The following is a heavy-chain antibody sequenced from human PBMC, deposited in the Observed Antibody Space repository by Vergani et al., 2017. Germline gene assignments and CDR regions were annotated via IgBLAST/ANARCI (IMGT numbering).Heavy chain of an antibody. D-gene: IGHD3-22*01. CDR3: AIVTHDYDSSGYYLDY. Sequence: QVQLVQSGSEVRKPGASVNFSCPLSVYRLSELTIPFFPPSPGKGLEWMGGFDPEHGEVTFAHPIQGRVTMTEDRSTDTAYMELSSLRPEDTALYYCAIVTHDYDSSGYYLDYWGQGTLVTVSS. J-gene: IGHJ4*02. V-gene: IGHV1-24*01. CDR2: FDPEHGEV. CDR1: VYRLSELT.